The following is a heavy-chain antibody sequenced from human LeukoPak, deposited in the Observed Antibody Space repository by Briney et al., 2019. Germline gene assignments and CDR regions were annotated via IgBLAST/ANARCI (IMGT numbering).Heavy chain of an antibody. D-gene: IGHD3-10*01. CDR2: IYTSGST. Sequence: PSETLSLTCTVSGGSISSYYWSWIRQPAGKGLEWIGRIYTSGSTNYNPSLKSRFTISVDRPKNQFFLNVTSLTAADTAVYYCARSRQASGLLSSWGQGTPVVVSS. CDR3: ARSRQASGLLSS. CDR1: GGSISSYY. J-gene: IGHJ5*02. V-gene: IGHV4-4*07.